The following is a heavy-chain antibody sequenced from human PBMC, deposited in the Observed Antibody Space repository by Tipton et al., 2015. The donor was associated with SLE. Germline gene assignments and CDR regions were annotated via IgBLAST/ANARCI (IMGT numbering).Heavy chain of an antibody. CDR2: IYTSGST. CDR3: ARTLSHYYDSSGFDASDI. Sequence: TLSLTCTVSGGSISSYYWSWIRQPAGKGLEWIGRIYTSGSTNYNPSLKSRVTMSVDTSKNQFSLKLSSVTAADTAVYYCARTLSHYYDSSGFDASDIWGQGTMVTVSS. D-gene: IGHD3-22*01. V-gene: IGHV4-4*07. J-gene: IGHJ3*02. CDR1: GGSISSYY.